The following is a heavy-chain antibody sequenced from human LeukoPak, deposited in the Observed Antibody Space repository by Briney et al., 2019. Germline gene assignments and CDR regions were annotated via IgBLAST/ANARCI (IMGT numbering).Heavy chain of an antibody. Sequence: SVKVSCKASGGTFSSYAISWVRQAPGQGLEWMGGIIPIFGTANYAQKFQGRVTITADGSTSTAYMELSSLRSEDTAVYYCAREYYYDSSGYYGAFDIWGQGTMVTVSS. CDR3: AREYYYDSSGYYGAFDI. CDR1: GGTFSSYA. V-gene: IGHV1-69*13. CDR2: IIPIFGTA. D-gene: IGHD3-22*01. J-gene: IGHJ3*02.